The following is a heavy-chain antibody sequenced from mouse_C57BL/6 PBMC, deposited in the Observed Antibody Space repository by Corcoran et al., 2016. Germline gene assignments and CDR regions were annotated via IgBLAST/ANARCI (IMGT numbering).Heavy chain of an antibody. CDR2: ISYDGSN. D-gene: IGHD1-1*01. J-gene: IGHJ4*01. CDR1: GYSITSGYY. CDR3: ARDPSYYGSSYAHYYAMDY. V-gene: IGHV3-6*01. Sequence: DVQLQESGHGLVKPSQSLSLTCSVTGYSITSGYYWNWIRQFPGNKLEWMGYISYDGSNNYNPSLKNRISITRDTSKNQFFLKLNSVTTEDTATYYCARDPSYYGSSYAHYYAMDYWGQGTSVTVSS.